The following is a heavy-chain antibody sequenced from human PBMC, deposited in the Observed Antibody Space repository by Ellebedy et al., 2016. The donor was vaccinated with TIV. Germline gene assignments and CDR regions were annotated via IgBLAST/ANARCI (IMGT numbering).Heavy chain of an antibody. J-gene: IGHJ5*02. CDR2: IYTSGST. D-gene: IGHD6-13*01. V-gene: IGHV4-61*02. CDR1: GGSISSDNYY. Sequence: SETLSLTXTVSGGSISSDNYYWSWIRQPAGKGLEWIGRIYTSGSTKYNPSLKSRVTMSVDTSKNQFSLKLSSVTAADTAVYYCASEYSSSWYNWFDPWGQGTLVTVSS. CDR3: ASEYSSSWYNWFDP.